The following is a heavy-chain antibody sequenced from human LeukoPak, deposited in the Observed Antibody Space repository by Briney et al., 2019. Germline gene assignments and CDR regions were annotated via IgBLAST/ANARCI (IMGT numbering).Heavy chain of an antibody. D-gene: IGHD3-9*01. CDR1: GFTFSSYS. CDR2: ISSSSSTI. J-gene: IGHJ4*02. CDR3: ARQNYDILTGYYPIFDY. Sequence: PGGSLRLFCAASGFTFSSYSMNWVRQAPGKGLEWVSYISSSSSTIYYADSVKGRFTISRDNAKNSLYLQMNSLRAEDTAVYYCARQNYDILTGYYPIFDYWGQGTLVTVSS. V-gene: IGHV3-48*04.